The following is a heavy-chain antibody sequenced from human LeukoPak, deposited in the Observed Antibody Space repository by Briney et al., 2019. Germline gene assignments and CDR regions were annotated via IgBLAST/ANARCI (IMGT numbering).Heavy chain of an antibody. D-gene: IGHD3-22*01. CDR2: INPNSGGT. V-gene: IGHV1-2*04. Sequence: ASVKVSCKASGYTFTGYYMHWVRQAPGQGLEWMGWINPNSGGTNYAQKFQGWVTMTRDTSISTAYMELSRLRSDDTAVYYCARERDYDSSGLDYWGQGTLVTVPS. CDR3: ARERDYDSSGLDY. CDR1: GYTFTGYY. J-gene: IGHJ4*02.